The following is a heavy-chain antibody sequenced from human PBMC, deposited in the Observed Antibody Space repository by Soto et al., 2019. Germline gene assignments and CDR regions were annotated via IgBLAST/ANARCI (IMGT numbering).Heavy chain of an antibody. CDR1: GFDFSTSW. CDR2: IFPYDSDT. D-gene: IGHD1-7*01. CDR3: AKGTTVTTYRDYFFDF. V-gene: IGHV5-51*01. Sequence: LGESLKISCHCFGFDFSTSWIGWVRQKPGKGLEYMGIIFPYDSDTRYSPSFQDQVILSVDKSISTAFLQLNGLKASDTAMYYCAKGTTVTTYRDYFFDFWGQGTLVTVSS. J-gene: IGHJ4*01.